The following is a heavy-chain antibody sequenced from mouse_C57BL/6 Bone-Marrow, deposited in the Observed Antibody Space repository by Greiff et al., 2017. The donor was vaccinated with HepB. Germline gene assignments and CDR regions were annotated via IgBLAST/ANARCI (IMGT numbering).Heavy chain of an antibody. CDR2: IHPSDSDT. CDR3: AFYGSTHYYAMDY. CDR1: GFTFTSYW. D-gene: IGHD1-1*01. V-gene: IGHV1-74*01. J-gene: IGHJ4*01. Sequence: QVQLQQPGAELVKPGASVKVSCKASGFTFTSYWMHWVKQRPGQGLEWIGRIHPSDSDTNYNQKFKGKATLTVDKSSSTAYMQLSSLTSEDSAVYYCAFYGSTHYYAMDYWGQGTSVTVSS.